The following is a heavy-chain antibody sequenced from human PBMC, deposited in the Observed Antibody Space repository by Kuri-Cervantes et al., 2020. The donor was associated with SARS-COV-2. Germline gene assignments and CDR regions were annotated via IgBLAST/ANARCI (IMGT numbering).Heavy chain of an antibody. V-gene: IGHV1-46*01. CDR3: ARSISGITGTTAAFDI. CDR1: GYTFTSYY. CDR2: INPSGGST. J-gene: IGHJ3*02. D-gene: IGHD1-20*01. Sequence: ASVKVSCKASGYTFTSYYMHWVRHAPGQGLEWMGIINPSGGSTSYAQKFQGRVTMTRDTSTSTVYMELSSLRSEDTAVYNCARSISGITGTTAAFDIWGQGTMVTVSS.